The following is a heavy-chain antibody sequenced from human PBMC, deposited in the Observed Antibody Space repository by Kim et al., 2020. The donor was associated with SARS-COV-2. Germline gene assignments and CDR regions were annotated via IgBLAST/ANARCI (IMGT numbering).Heavy chain of an antibody. V-gene: IGHV3-21*01. CDR2: ISSSSSYI. CDR1: GFTFSSYS. CDR3: ARDKYSSSLNKVGTYYYYGMDV. J-gene: IGHJ6*02. Sequence: GGSLRLSCAASGFTFSSYSMNWVRQAPGKGLEWVSSISSSSSYIYYADSVKGRFTISRDNAKNSLYLQMNSLRAEDTAVYYCARDKYSSSLNKVGTYYYYGMDVWGQGTTVTVSS. D-gene: IGHD6-6*01.